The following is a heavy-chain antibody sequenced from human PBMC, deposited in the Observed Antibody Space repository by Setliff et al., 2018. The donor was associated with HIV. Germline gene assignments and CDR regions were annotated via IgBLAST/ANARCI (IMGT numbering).Heavy chain of an antibody. Sequence: ASVKVSCKASGYTFTTYGITWVRQAPGQGLEWMGWIGTDNGNTNYAQKFQGRVTMTTDTSTSTVYMELGSLIPDDTAVYYCAREGLWFGDRGYYMDVWGTGTAVTVSS. CDR1: GYTFTTYG. D-gene: IGHD3-10*01. CDR3: AREGLWFGDRGYYMDV. V-gene: IGHV1-18*01. J-gene: IGHJ6*03. CDR2: IGTDNGNT.